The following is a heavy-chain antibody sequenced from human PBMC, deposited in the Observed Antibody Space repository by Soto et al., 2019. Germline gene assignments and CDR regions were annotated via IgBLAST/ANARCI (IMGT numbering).Heavy chain of an antibody. D-gene: IGHD1-26*01. V-gene: IGHV1-3*01. CDR3: ARSPPPTYSGSYPIRGAFDI. CDR2: INAGNGNT. J-gene: IGHJ3*02. Sequence: EASVKVSCKASGYTFTSYAMHWVRQAPGQRPERMGWINAGNGNTKYSQKFQGRVTITRDTSASTAYMELSSLRSEDTAVYYCARSPPPTYSGSYPIRGAFDIWGQGTMVTVSS. CDR1: GYTFTSYA.